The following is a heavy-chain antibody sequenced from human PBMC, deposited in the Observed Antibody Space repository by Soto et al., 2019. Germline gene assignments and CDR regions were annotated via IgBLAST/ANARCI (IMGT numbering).Heavy chain of an antibody. Sequence: QVQLVQSGAEVKKPGSSVKVSCKASGGTFSSYAISWVRQAPGQGLEWMGGIIPIFGTANYAQKFQGRVTSTADESTSTADSELRRLRSEDTAVYYCAGEGGHGYGDYPLRSSGMDVWGQGTTVTVSS. D-gene: IGHD4-17*01. CDR1: GGTFSSYA. V-gene: IGHV1-69*12. CDR2: IIPIFGTA. J-gene: IGHJ6*02. CDR3: AGEGGHGYGDYPLRSSGMDV.